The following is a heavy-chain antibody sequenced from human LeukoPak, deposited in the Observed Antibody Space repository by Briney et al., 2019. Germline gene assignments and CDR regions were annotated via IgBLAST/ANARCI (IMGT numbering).Heavy chain of an antibody. CDR3: ANSAYYYGSGSSYAFDI. V-gene: IGHV3-9*01. D-gene: IGHD3-10*01. J-gene: IGHJ3*02. CDR2: ISWNSGSI. Sequence: GGSLRLSCAASGITFDDYAMHWVRQAPGKGLEWVSGISWNSGSIGYADSVKGRFTISRDNAKNSLYLQMNSLRAEDTALYYCANSAYYYGSGSSYAFDIWGQGTMVTVSS. CDR1: GITFDDYA.